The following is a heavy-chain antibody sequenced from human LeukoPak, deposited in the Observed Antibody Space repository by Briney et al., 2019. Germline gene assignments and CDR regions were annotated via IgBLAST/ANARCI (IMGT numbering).Heavy chain of an antibody. CDR3: ARAPYTSGWYYFGF. Sequence: GGSLRLSCAASGFTFSGYAMHWVRQAPGKGLEWVALISYDGNNRYYADSVKGRFTISRDNSRNTLYLQMNSLRAEDTALYYCARAPYTSGWYYFGFWGQGTLVTVSS. CDR2: ISYDGNNR. J-gene: IGHJ4*02. V-gene: IGHV3-30-3*01. CDR1: GFTFSGYA. D-gene: IGHD6-19*01.